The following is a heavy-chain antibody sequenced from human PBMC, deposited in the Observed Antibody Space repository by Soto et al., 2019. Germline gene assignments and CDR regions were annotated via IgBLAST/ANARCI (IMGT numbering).Heavy chain of an antibody. CDR3: ARLTGAGDLSDY. CDR1: GFTFSSYS. CDR2: ISSSSSYI. V-gene: IGHV3-21*01. J-gene: IGHJ4*02. Sequence: PGGSLRLSCAASGFTFSSYSMNWVRQAPGKGLEWVSSISSSSSYIYYADSVKGRFTISRDNAKNSLYLQMNSLRAEDTAVYYCARLTGAGDLSDYWGQGTLVTVSS. D-gene: IGHD7-27*01.